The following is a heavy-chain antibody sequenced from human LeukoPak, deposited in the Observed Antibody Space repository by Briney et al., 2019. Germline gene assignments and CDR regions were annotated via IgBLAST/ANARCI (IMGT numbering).Heavy chain of an antibody. CDR1: GGSISSGGYY. CDR3: ASESGPRYCTNGVCYSRSFDY. Sequence: SETLSLTCTVSGGSISSGGYYWSWIRQHPGKGLEWIGYIYYSGSTYYNPSLKSRVTISVDTSKNQFSLKLSSVAAADTAVYYCASESGPRYCTNGVCYSRSFDYWGQGILVTVSS. V-gene: IGHV4-31*03. D-gene: IGHD2-8*01. J-gene: IGHJ4*02. CDR2: IYYSGST.